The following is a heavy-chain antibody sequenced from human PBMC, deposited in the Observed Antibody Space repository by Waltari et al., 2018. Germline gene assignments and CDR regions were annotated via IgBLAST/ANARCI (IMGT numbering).Heavy chain of an antibody. Sequence: EVQLVESGGGLVQPGRSLRLSCAASGFTFDDYAMHWLRQAPGKGLEWVSGISWNSGSIGYADSVKGRFTISRDNAKNSLYLQMNSLRAEDTALYYCAKDSCTNGVCYTLDYWGQGTLVTVSS. D-gene: IGHD2-8*01. CDR1: GFTFDDYA. CDR2: ISWNSGSI. J-gene: IGHJ4*02. CDR3: AKDSCTNGVCYTLDY. V-gene: IGHV3-9*01.